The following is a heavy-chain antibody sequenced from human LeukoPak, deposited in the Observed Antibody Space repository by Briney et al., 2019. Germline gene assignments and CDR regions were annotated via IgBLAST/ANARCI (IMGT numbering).Heavy chain of an antibody. CDR3: ARDPDYGGAGAFFDS. CDR2: IDKAGSAE. J-gene: IGHJ4*02. D-gene: IGHD4-23*01. Sequence: PGGYLRLSCAASGFTFSAYWMSWVRHTPGKGLQWVANIDKAGSAEIYVDSVKGRFTISRDNAKNSLYLQMNSLRAEDTAVYYCARDPDYGGAGAFFDSWGQGTLVTVSS. V-gene: IGHV3-7*01. CDR1: GFTFSAYW.